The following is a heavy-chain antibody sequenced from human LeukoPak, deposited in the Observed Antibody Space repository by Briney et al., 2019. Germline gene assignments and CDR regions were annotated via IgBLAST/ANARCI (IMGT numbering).Heavy chain of an antibody. CDR1: GFIFTNYF. J-gene: IGHJ4*02. Sequence: GGSLRLSCAASGFIFTNYFMSWVRQAPGKGLEWVASIKHDGSEKCYVDSVRGRFTISRDNTMNSLYLQMSSLRAEDTAVYYCATDRGWRTSGYYLYYFEYWGQGTLVTFSS. CDR2: IKHDGSEK. CDR3: ATDRGWRTSGYYLYYFEY. D-gene: IGHD3-3*01. V-gene: IGHV3-7*01.